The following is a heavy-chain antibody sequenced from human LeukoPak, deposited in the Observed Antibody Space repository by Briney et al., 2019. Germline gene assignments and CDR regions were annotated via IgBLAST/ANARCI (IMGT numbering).Heavy chain of an antibody. J-gene: IGHJ4*02. Sequence: PGGSLRLSCAASGFTFSSYSMNWVRQAPGKGLEWVSSISSSSSYIYYADSVKGRFTISRDNSKNTLYLQMNSLRAEDTAVYYCSRMAVAGTGPGVYFDYWGQGTLVTVSS. D-gene: IGHD6-19*01. CDR2: ISSSSSYI. CDR3: SRMAVAGTGPGVYFDY. CDR1: GFTFSSYS. V-gene: IGHV3-21*01.